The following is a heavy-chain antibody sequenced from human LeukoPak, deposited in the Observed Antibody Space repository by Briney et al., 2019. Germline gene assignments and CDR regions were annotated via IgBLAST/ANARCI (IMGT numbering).Heavy chain of an antibody. CDR1: GFTFSSYW. CDR2: IKQDGSEK. V-gene: IGHV3-7*01. Sequence: PGGSLRLSCAASGFTFSSYWMSWVRQAPGKGLEWVANIKQDGSEKYYVDAVKGRFTISRDNAKNSLYLQMNSLRVEDTAVYYCARDRPPSRTYPIFDYWGQGILVTVSS. D-gene: IGHD2-2*01. J-gene: IGHJ4*02. CDR3: ARDRPPSRTYPIFDY.